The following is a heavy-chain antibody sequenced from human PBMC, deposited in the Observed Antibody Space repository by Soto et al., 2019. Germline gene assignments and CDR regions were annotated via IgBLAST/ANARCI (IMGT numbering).Heavy chain of an antibody. V-gene: IGHV1-46*01. Sequence: ASVKVSCKASGYTFTSYYMHWVRQAPGQGLEWMGIINPSGGSTSYAQKFQGRVTMTRDTSTSTGYMELSSLRSEDTAVYYCAREYYDILTGYRAPPSNYVDYWGQGTLVTVSS. CDR1: GYTFTSYY. CDR2: INPSGGST. D-gene: IGHD3-9*01. CDR3: AREYYDILTGYRAPPSNYVDY. J-gene: IGHJ4*02.